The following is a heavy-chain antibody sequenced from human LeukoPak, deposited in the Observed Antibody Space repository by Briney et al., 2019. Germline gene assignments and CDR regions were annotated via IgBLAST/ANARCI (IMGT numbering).Heavy chain of an antibody. D-gene: IGHD3-22*01. CDR1: GFTFSSYA. J-gene: IGHJ4*02. CDR3: AKDLYDSSGYYLSGRSCFDY. CDR2: ISGSGGSA. V-gene: IGHV3-23*01. Sequence: PGGSLRLSCAASGFTFSSYAMSWVRQAPGKGLEWVSAISGSGGSAYYADSVKGRFTISRDNSKNTLYLQMNSLRAEDTAVYYCAKDLYDSSGYYLSGRSCFDYWGQGTLVTVSS.